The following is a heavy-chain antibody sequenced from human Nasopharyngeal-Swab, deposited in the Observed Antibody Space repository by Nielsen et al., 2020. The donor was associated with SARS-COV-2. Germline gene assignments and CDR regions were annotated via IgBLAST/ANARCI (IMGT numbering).Heavy chain of an antibody. CDR2: ISGSGDNT. V-gene: IGHV3-23*01. CDR3: TKDPSAAMDV. J-gene: IGHJ6*03. D-gene: IGHD6-13*01. CDR1: GFTFESYG. Sequence: GESLKISCEASGFTFESYGMTWVRQAPGKGREWVSTISGSGDNTHYADSVRGRFTISRDNSQRTVFLQMTSLRAEDTALYYCTKDPSAAMDVWGKGTTVIVSS.